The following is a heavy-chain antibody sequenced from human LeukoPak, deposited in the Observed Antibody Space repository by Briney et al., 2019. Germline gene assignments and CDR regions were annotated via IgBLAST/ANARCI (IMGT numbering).Heavy chain of an antibody. CDR1: GGSFSGYY. CDR2: INHSGST. J-gene: IGHJ4*02. Sequence: SETLSLTCAVYGGSFSGYYWSWIRQPPGKGLEWIGEINHSGSTNYNPSLKSRVTISVDTSKNQFSLKLSSVTAAGTAVYYCARPRAVAGGGYDYWGQGTLVTVSS. CDR3: ARPRAVAGGGYDY. D-gene: IGHD6-19*01. V-gene: IGHV4-34*01.